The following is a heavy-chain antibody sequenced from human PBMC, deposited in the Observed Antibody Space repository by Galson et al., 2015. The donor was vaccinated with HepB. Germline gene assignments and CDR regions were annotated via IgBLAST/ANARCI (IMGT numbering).Heavy chain of an antibody. Sequence: SCKASGYTFTSYGISWVRQAPGQGLEWMGWISAYNGNTNYAQKLQGRVTMTTDTSTSTAYMELRSLRSDDTAVYYCARRATVTSSNYYGMDVWGQGTSVTVSS. CDR1: GYTFTSYG. CDR2: ISAYNGNT. D-gene: IGHD4-17*01. J-gene: IGHJ6*02. CDR3: ARRATVTSSNYYGMDV. V-gene: IGHV1-18*01.